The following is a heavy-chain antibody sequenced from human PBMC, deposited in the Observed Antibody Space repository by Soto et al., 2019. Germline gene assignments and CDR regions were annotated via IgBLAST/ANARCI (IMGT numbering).Heavy chain of an antibody. J-gene: IGHJ6*02. Sequence: SETLSLTCTVSGGTISSSSFYWGWIRQLPGKGMEWIGTIHYTGRTNYNPSLKSRVIMSVDTSKNQFSLRLTSVAAADTAAYYCARHPAAAGTGYFGVDVWGQGTTVTSP. CDR1: GGTISSSSFY. V-gene: IGHV4-39*01. D-gene: IGHD6-13*01. CDR3: ARHPAAAGTGYFGVDV. CDR2: IHYTGRT.